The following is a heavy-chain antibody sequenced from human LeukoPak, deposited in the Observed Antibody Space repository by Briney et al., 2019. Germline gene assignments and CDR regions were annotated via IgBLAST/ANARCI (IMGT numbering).Heavy chain of an antibody. D-gene: IGHD3-22*01. CDR1: GGSISSGTHY. J-gene: IGHJ5*02. V-gene: IGHV4-31*03. CDR3: ARVRRNDYYDSSGYYYRWFDP. Sequence: PSETLSLTCSVSGGSISSGTHYYNWIRQRPGKGLEWIGYIYYTGITSYNPSLKSRVTMSVDTSLNQVSLNVDSLTAADTAVYYCARVRRNDYYDSSGYYYRWFDPWGQGTLVTVSS. CDR2: IYYTGIT.